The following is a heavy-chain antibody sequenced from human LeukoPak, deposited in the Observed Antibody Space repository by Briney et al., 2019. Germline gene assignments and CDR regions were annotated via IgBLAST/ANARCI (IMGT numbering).Heavy chain of an antibody. Sequence: PSETLSLTCTVSNNSISSGYYWGWIRQPPGKGLEWVGSIYYSGSTYDNPSLKSRVTISVDTSNNQFSLKLSSVTAADTAVYYCARGDYYDSSHFDYWGQGTLVTVSS. CDR2: IYYSGST. CDR1: NNSISSGYY. V-gene: IGHV4-38-2*02. J-gene: IGHJ4*02. CDR3: ARGDYYDSSHFDY. D-gene: IGHD3-22*01.